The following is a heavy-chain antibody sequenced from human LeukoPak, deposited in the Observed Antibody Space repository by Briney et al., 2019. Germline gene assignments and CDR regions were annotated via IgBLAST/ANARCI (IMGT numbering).Heavy chain of an antibody. CDR2: ISGSGGST. D-gene: IGHD2-15*01. CDR1: GFTFSSYA. CDR3: AKVYSGGSFNWFDP. Sequence: GGSLRLSCAAFGFTFSSYAMSWVRQAPGKGLEWVSAISGSGGSTYYADSVKGRFTISRDNSKNTLYLQMNSLRAEDTAVYYCAKVYSGGSFNWFDPWGQGTLVTVSS. V-gene: IGHV3-23*01. J-gene: IGHJ5*02.